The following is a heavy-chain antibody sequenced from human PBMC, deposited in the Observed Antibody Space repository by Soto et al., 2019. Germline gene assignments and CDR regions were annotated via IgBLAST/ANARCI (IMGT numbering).Heavy chain of an antibody. CDR3: XXXXXXXXXXIKGYMDA. J-gene: IGHJ6*03. CDR2: IWNDGRTK. V-gene: IGHV3-33*03. Sequence: QVQLVESGGGVVQPGRSLRLSCAASGFTFSRYGMYWARQAPGKGLEWVAIIWNDGRTKYYVDSVKGRFTISRDNAKSTLYLXXXXXXXXXXXXXXXXXXXXXXXXXIKGYMDAWGKGTSVIVSS. CDR1: GFTFSRYG.